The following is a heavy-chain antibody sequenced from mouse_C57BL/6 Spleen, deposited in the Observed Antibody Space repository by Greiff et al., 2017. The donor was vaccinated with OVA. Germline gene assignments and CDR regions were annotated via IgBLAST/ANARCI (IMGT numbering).Heavy chain of an antibody. J-gene: IGHJ3*01. D-gene: IGHD1-1*01. V-gene: IGHV1-15*01. CDR3: TSLYYYGSSFFAY. CDR2: IDPETGGT. Sequence: VQLQQSGAELVRPGASVTLSCKASGYTFTDYEMHWVKQTPVHGLEWIGAIDPETGGTAYNQKFKGKAILTADKSSSTAYMELRSLTSEYSAVYYCTSLYYYGSSFFAYWGQGTLVTVSA. CDR1: GYTFTDYE.